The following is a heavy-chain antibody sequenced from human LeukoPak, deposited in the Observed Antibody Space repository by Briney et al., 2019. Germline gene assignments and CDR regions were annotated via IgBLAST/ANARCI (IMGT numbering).Heavy chain of an antibody. CDR2: IQYDGSNE. Sequence: SGGSLRLSCAASGFTFSSYGMHWVRQAPGKGLEWVAYIQYDGSNEQYAHSVKGRFRISRDSSKNILYLQMNSLRAEDTAVYYCASAPLVGATTGWFDPWGQGTLVTVSS. CDR1: GFTFSSYG. D-gene: IGHD1-26*01. CDR3: ASAPLVGATTGWFDP. J-gene: IGHJ5*02. V-gene: IGHV3-30*02.